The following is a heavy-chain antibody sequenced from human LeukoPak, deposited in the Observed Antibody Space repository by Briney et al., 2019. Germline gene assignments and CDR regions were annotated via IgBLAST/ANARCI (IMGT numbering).Heavy chain of an antibody. CDR2: IYYSGST. V-gene: IGHV4-39*01. J-gene: IGHJ6*03. D-gene: IGHD3-10*01. CDR3: ARYGSGSLKARYYYYYMDV. Sequence: SETLSLTCTVSGGSISSSSYYWGWIRQPPWKGLEWIGSIYYSGSTYYNPSLKSRVTISVDTSKNQFSLKLSSVTAADTAVYYCARYGSGSLKARYYYYYMDVWGKGTTVTISS. CDR1: GGSISSSSYY.